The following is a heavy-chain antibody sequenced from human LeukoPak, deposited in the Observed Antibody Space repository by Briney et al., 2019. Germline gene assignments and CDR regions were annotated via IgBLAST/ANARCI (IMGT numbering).Heavy chain of an antibody. CDR2: IKQDGSEK. D-gene: IGHD3-3*01. CDR1: GFTFSSYW. CDR3: ARGTTYYDFWSGYYAYYFGY. Sequence: GGSLRLSCAASGFTFSSYWMSWVRQAPGKGLEWVTNIKQDGSEKYYVDSVKGRFTISRDNAKNSLYLQMNSLRAEDTAVYYCARGTTYYDFWSGYYAYYFGYWGQGTLVTVSS. J-gene: IGHJ4*02. V-gene: IGHV3-7*03.